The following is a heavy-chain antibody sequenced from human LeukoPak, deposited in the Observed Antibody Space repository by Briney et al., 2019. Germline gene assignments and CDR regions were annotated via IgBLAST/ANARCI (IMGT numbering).Heavy chain of an antibody. CDR3: ARERPANYGYGPLDY. J-gene: IGHJ4*02. CDR2: ISGSSSPV. V-gene: IGHV3-48*04. CDR1: GFTFSSYA. Sequence: GGSLRLSCAASGFTFSSYAMNWVRQAPGKGLEWVSYISGSSSPVYYADSVKGRFTISRDNAKDSLYPQMNSLRAEDSAVYYCARERPANYGYGPLDYWGQGTLVTVSS. D-gene: IGHD5-18*01.